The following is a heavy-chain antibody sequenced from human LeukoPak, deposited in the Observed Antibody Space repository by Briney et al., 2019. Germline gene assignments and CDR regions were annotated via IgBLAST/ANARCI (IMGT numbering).Heavy chain of an antibody. CDR2: INHSGST. J-gene: IGHJ4*02. D-gene: IGHD3-3*01. Sequence: SETLSLTCAVYGGSFSGYYWSWIRQPPGKGLEWIGEINHSGSTNYNPSLKSRVTISVDTSKNQFSLKLSSVTAADTAVYYCARGPPEYYDFWSGYYIYFDYWGQGTLVTVSS. CDR1: GGSFSGYY. CDR3: ARGPPEYYDFWSGYYIYFDY. V-gene: IGHV4-34*01.